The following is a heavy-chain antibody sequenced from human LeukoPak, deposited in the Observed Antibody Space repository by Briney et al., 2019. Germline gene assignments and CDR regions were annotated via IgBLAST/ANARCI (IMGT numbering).Heavy chain of an antibody. V-gene: IGHV3-74*01. CDR3: AISSSSSDAFDI. J-gene: IGHJ3*02. CDR2: INNDGTAT. CDR1: GFTFSAYW. Sequence: SGGSLRLSCAASGFTFSAYWMHWVRQVPGKGLVWVSRINNDGTATFFADSVKGRFTISRDNAKNSLYLQMNSLRAEDTAVYDCAISSSSSDAFDISGQGTMVTVSS. D-gene: IGHD6-6*01.